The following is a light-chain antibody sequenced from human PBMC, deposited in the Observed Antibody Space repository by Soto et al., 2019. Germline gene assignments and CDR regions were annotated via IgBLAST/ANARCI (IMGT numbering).Light chain of an antibody. CDR3: QQYHDWVT. CDR2: DAS. CDR1: QSVSTN. Sequence: VMTQSPGTLSVSPGETATLSCGTSQSVSTNLAWYQQKPGQPPRLLIYDASTRATGIPARFRGSGSGTEFTHTISYLRPEDFAVYFCQQYHDWVTFGGGTKVEI. V-gene: IGKV3D-15*01. J-gene: IGKJ4*01.